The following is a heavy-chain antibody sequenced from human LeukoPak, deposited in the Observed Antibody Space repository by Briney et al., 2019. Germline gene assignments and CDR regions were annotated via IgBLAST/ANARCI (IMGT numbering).Heavy chain of an antibody. CDR3: ARATDHCSSTSCPPPNY. J-gene: IGHJ4*02. V-gene: IGHV1-46*01. D-gene: IGHD2-2*01. CDR2: INPSGGST. CDR1: GYTFTSYY. Sequence: ASVKVSCKASGYTFTSYYMHWVRQAPGQGLEWMGIINPSGGSTSYAQKFQGRVTMTRDTSTSTVYMELSSLRSEDTAVYYCARATDHCSSTSCPPPNYWGQGTLVTVSS.